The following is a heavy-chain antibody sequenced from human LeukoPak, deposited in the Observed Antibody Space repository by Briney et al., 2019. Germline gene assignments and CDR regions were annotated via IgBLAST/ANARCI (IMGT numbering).Heavy chain of an antibody. Sequence: GGSLTLSCAASGFTFSGSVMHWVRQASGKGLEWVGRIGNKANSYATVYAASVKGRFTISRDDSKNTAYLQMNSLKTEDTAVYYCTGGSGWYSPDYWGQGTLVTVSS. D-gene: IGHD6-19*01. V-gene: IGHV3-73*01. CDR2: IGNKANSYAT. CDR3: TGGSGWYSPDY. J-gene: IGHJ4*02. CDR1: GFTFSGSV.